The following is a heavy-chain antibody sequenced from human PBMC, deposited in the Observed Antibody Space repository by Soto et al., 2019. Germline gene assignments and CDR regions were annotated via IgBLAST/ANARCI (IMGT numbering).Heavy chain of an antibody. D-gene: IGHD5-18*01. CDR1: GGTFSSYA. CDR2: IIPIFGTA. V-gene: IGHV1-69*05. CDR3: ARDRSSVYTAMVPLHAFDI. Sequence: QVQLVQSGAEVKKPGSSVKVSCKASGGTFSSYAISWVRQAPGQGLEWMGGIIPIFGTANYAQKFQGRVTITPDESTSTAYMELSSLRSEDTAVYYCARDRSSVYTAMVPLHAFDIWGQGTMLTVSS. J-gene: IGHJ3*02.